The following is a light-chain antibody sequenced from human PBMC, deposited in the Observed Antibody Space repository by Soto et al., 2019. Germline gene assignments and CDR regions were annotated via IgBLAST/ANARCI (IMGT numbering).Light chain of an antibody. CDR3: QQYGTAPLT. J-gene: IGKJ3*01. Sequence: EVVLTQSPGTLSLSPGDRATLSCRASQSVAANYLAWYQQKRGQAPSLLIYGASRRATGIPYRFSGSGSGTDFTLTISRLEPEDFAVYYCQQYGTAPLTFGPGTKVDIK. V-gene: IGKV3-20*01. CDR1: QSVAANY. CDR2: GAS.